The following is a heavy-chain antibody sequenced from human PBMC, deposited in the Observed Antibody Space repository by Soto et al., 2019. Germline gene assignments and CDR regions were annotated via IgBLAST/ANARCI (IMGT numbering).Heavy chain of an antibody. D-gene: IGHD3-10*01. CDR3: AASITMVRGVIITPGYFDY. CDR1: GYSFTSYW. Sequence: PGESLKISCKGSGYSFTSYWIGWVRQMPGKGLEWMGIIYPGDSDTRYSPSFQGQVTISADKSISTAYLQWSSLKASDTAMYYCAASITMVRGVIITPGYFDYWGQGTLVTVSS. CDR2: IYPGDSDT. J-gene: IGHJ4*02. V-gene: IGHV5-51*01.